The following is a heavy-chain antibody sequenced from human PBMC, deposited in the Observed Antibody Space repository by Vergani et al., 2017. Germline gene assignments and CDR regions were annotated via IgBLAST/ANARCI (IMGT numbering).Heavy chain of an antibody. V-gene: IGHV3-21*01. CDR2: ISSSSSYI. CDR3: ARHPTPLGLYYSYYYMDV. D-gene: IGHD7-27*01. J-gene: IGHJ6*03. Sequence: EVQLVESGGGLVKPGGSLRLSCAASGFTFSSYSMNWVRQAPGKGLEWVSSISSSSSYIYDADSVKGRFTISRDNARNSLYLQMNSLRAEDTAVYYCARHPTPLGLYYSYYYMDVWGKGTTVTVSS. CDR1: GFTFSSYS.